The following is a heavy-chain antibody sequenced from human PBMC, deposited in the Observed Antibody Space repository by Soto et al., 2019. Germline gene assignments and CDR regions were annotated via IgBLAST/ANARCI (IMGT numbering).Heavy chain of an antibody. CDR3: ARDPIVGATIDHYGMDV. Sequence: SVKVSCKASGGTFSSYAISWVRQAPGQGLEWMGGIIPIFGTANYAQKFQGRVTITADESTSTAYMELSSLRSEDTAVYYCARDPIVGATIDHYGMDVWGQGTTVTVSS. CDR1: GGTFSSYA. CDR2: IIPIFGTA. V-gene: IGHV1-69*13. J-gene: IGHJ6*02. D-gene: IGHD1-26*01.